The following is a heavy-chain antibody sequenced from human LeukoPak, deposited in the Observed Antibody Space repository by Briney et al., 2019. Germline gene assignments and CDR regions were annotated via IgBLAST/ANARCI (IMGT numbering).Heavy chain of an antibody. V-gene: IGHV3-23*05. D-gene: IGHD5-12*01. Sequence: PGGSLRLSCAASEITFSNYAISWVRQAPGKGLEWVAAIGRSGSPTYYADFVKGRFTISRDTSKNTLFLEMNSLRAEDTAVYYCAKVDPSVLGAFDVWGQGTMVTVSS. CDR1: EITFSNYA. CDR2: IGRSGSPT. J-gene: IGHJ3*01. CDR3: AKVDPSVLGAFDV.